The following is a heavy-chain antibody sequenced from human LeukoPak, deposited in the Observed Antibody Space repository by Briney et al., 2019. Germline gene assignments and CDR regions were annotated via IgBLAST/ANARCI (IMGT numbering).Heavy chain of an antibody. V-gene: IGHV3-30-3*01. CDR1: GFTFSSYA. CDR2: ISYDGSNK. D-gene: IGHD2-2*01. J-gene: IGHJ4*02. Sequence: GGSLRLSCAASGFTFSSYAMHWVRQAPGKGLEWVAVISYDGSNKYYADSVKGRFTISRDNSKNTLYLQMNSLRAEDTAVYYCARDKATMPWGQGTLVTVSS. CDR3: ARDKATMP.